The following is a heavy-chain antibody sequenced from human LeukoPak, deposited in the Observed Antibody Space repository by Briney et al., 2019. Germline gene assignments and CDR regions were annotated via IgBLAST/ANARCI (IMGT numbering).Heavy chain of an antibody. D-gene: IGHD5-24*01. CDR3: TRVGYIDEGIDY. J-gene: IGHJ4*02. CDR2: IKQDGSKK. V-gene: IGHV3-7*04. CDR1: GFPFSSYW. Sequence: GGSLRLSCVASGFPFSSYWMTWVRQAPGKGLEWVADIKQDGSKKSYVDSVKGRFTISRDNAKNSLYLQMNSLRAEDTAIYYCTRVGYIDEGIDYWGQGTLVTVSS.